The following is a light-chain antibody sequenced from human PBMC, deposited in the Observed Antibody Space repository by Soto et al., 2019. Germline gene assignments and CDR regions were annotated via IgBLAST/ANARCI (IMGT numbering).Light chain of an antibody. CDR2: AAS. J-gene: IGKJ5*01. Sequence: IQMTQSPSTVSASLGDRVTITCRASQTIRIYLNWFQQKPGKAPNLLISAASSLQSGVPSRFSGSGSGTDFTLTITSLQHEDFATYYCQQSYGTPFTFGQGTRLEIK. V-gene: IGKV1-39*01. CDR1: QTIRIY. CDR3: QQSYGTPFT.